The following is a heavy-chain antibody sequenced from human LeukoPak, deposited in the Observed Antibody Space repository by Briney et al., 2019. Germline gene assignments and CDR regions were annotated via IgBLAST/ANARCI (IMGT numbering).Heavy chain of an antibody. CDR2: IYTSGST. V-gene: IGHV4-61*02. D-gene: IGHD6-13*01. J-gene: IGHJ5*02. CDR3: ARERTRIAAADVELRFDP. Sequence: PSETLSLTCAVSGGSISSGSYYWSWIRQPAGKGLEWIGRIYTSGSTNYNPSLKSRVTISVDTSKNQFSLKLSSVTAADTAVYYCARERTRIAAADVELRFDPWGQGTLVTVSS. CDR1: GGSISSGSYY.